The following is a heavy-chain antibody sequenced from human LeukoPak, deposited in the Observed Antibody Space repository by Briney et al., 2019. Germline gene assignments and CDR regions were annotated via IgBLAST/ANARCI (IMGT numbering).Heavy chain of an antibody. Sequence: PGGSLRLSCAASGFTFSSYWMSWVRQAPGKGLEWVANIKQDGSEKYYVDSVKGRFTISRDNAKNSLYLHMNSLRAEDTAVYYCSRQPYSSGWYGDYWGQGTLVTVSS. CDR1: GFTFSSYW. CDR2: IKQDGSEK. CDR3: SRQPYSSGWYGDY. J-gene: IGHJ4*02. V-gene: IGHV3-7*01. D-gene: IGHD6-19*01.